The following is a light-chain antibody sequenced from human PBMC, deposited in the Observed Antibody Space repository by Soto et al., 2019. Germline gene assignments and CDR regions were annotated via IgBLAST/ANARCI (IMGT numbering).Light chain of an antibody. V-gene: IGLV6-57*01. CDR3: QSYDTSLLI. CDR2: EDD. J-gene: IGLJ2*01. Sequence: NFMLTQPHSVSESPGKTVTISCTRSSGSIASNYVQWYQLRPGSSPTTVIYEDDQRTAGVPDRFSGSVDTSSNSASLTISGLQIEDEADHFCQSYDTSLLIFGGGTKLTVL. CDR1: SGSIASNY.